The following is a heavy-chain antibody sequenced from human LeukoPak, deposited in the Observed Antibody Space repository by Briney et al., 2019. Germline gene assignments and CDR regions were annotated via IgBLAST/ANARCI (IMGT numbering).Heavy chain of an antibody. D-gene: IGHD3-22*01. J-gene: IGHJ4*02. CDR3: ARHRGSTIGVVTYFDF. CDR1: GFSFSGYA. CDR2: ISHDGNNG. Sequence: GGSLRHSCAASGFSFSGYAMHWVRQAPGKGLEWVAVISHDGNNGYYADSVKGRFTFSRDNSKNTLYLQINGLRVEDTAVYYCARHRGSTIGVVTYFDFWGQGTLVTVSS. V-gene: IGHV3-30-3*01.